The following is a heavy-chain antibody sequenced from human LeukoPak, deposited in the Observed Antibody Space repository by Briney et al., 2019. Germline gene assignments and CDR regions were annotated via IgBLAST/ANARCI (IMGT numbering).Heavy chain of an antibody. CDR1: GDSVSSNSAT. D-gene: IGHD6-19*01. CDR3: ARDGMAVAVGYFDL. V-gene: IGHV6-1*01. CDR2: TYYRSKWYN. J-gene: IGHJ2*01. Sequence: SQTLSLTCAISGDSVSSNSATWNWIRQSPSRGLEWLGRTYYRSKWYNDYTASVKSRITIKPDTSKNQFSLQLNSVTPEDTAVYYCARDGMAVAVGYFDLWGRGTLVTVSS.